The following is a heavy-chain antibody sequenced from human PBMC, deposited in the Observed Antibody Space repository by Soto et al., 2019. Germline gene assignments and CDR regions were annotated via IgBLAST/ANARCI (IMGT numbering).Heavy chain of an antibody. J-gene: IGHJ4*02. CDR2: MSYDGSSK. CDR1: GFTFSSYG. V-gene: IGHV3-30*18. D-gene: IGHD5-12*01. Sequence: QVQLVESGGGLVQPGRSLRLSCAASGFTFSSYGMHWVRQAPGKGLEWVAVMSYDGSSKDFAASVKGRFTISRDNSKNTLYLEMNCMRAEDTAVQHSAKDLAGGWIPDYFTQWGQGTLVTVSS. CDR3: AKDLAGGWIPDYFTQ.